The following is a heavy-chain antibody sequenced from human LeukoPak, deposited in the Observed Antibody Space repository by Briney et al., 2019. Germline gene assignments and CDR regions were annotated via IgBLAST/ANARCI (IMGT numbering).Heavy chain of an antibody. D-gene: IGHD4-23*01. J-gene: IGHJ4*02. V-gene: IGHV5-51*01. CDR2: IYPGDSDT. CDR3: ARLGTTVVTLFDY. Sequence: GGSLRLSCAASGFTFSSYWMSWVRLAPGKGLEGMGIIYPGDSDTRYSPSFQGQVTISADKSISTAYLQWSSLKASDTAMYYCARLGTTVVTLFDYWGQGTLVTVSS. CDR1: GFTFSSYW.